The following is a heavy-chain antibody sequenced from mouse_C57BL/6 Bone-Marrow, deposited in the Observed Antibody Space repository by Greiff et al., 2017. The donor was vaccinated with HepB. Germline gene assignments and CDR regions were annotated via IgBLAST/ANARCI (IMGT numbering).Heavy chain of an antibody. J-gene: IGHJ3*01. D-gene: IGHD4-1*01. Sequence: QVQLKQSGPELVKPGASVKISCKASGYAFSSSWMNWVKQRPGKGLEWIGRIYPGDGATNYNGKFKGKATLTADKSSSTAYMQLSSLTSEDSAVYFCARETGKFAYWGQGTLVTVSA. CDR3: ARETGKFAY. V-gene: IGHV1-82*01. CDR2: IYPGDGAT. CDR1: GYAFSSSW.